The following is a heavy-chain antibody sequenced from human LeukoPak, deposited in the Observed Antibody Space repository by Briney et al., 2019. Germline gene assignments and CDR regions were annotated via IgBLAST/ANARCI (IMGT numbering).Heavy chain of an antibody. Sequence: ASVKVSCKASGYTFTSYDINWVRQATGQGLEWMGWMNPNSGNTGYAQKFQGRVTMTRNTSISTAYMKLSSLRSEDTAVYYCATLRIVGATGDYWGQGTLVTVSS. V-gene: IGHV1-8*01. CDR3: ATLRIVGATGDY. D-gene: IGHD1-26*01. CDR1: GYTFTSYD. J-gene: IGHJ4*02. CDR2: MNPNSGNT.